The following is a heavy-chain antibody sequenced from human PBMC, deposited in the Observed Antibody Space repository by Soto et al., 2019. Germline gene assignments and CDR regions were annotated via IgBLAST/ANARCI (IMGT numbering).Heavy chain of an antibody. CDR1: GYTFTSYA. J-gene: IGHJ4*02. CDR3: ARAKDSSSWLPLDDY. D-gene: IGHD6-13*01. V-gene: IGHV1-3*01. Sequence: ASVKVSCKASGYTFTSYAMHWVRQAPGQRLEWMGWINAGNGNRRYSQKFQGRVTITSDTSASTAYMELSSLRAEDTAVYYCARAKDSSSWLPLDDYSGQGTLVTVSS. CDR2: INAGNGNR.